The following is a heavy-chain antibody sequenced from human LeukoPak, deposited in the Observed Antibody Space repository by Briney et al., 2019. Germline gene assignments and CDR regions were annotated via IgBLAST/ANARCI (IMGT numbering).Heavy chain of an antibody. CDR2: ISYDGSNK. CDR3: ARGSPSGSYPKGYFNY. Sequence: GGSLRLSCAASGFTFSSYAMHWVRQAPGKGLEWVAVISYDGSNKYYADSVKGRFTISRDNSKNTLYLQMNSLRAEDTAVYYCARGSPSGSYPKGYFNYWGQGTLVTVSS. J-gene: IGHJ4*02. V-gene: IGHV3-30-3*01. CDR1: GFTFSSYA. D-gene: IGHD1-26*01.